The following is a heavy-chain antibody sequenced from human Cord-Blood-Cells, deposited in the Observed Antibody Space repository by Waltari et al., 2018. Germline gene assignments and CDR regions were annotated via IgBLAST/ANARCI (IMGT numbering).Heavy chain of an antibody. J-gene: IGHJ6*02. Sequence: QVQLQESGPGLVKPSQTLSLTCTVSGGSISSGGYYWSLIRQHPGKGLEWIGYIYYSGSTYYNPSLKSRVTISVDTSKNQFSLKLSSVTAADTAVYYCARDRGWFRDCVLDVWGQGTTVTVSS. CDR2: IYYSGST. V-gene: IGHV4-31*03. CDR3: ARDRGWFRDCVLDV. CDR1: GGSISSGGYY. D-gene: IGHD3-10*01.